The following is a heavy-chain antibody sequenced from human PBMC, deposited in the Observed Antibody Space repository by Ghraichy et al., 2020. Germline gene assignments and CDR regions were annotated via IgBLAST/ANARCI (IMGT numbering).Heavy chain of an antibody. D-gene: IGHD6-13*01. Sequence: SETLSLTCTVSGGSISSYYWSWIRQPPGKGLEWIGYVYYSGNANYNPSLKSRVTISLDTSKNQFSLKLSSVTAADTGVYYCARGHSSSWYYLDYWGQGTLVTVSS. J-gene: IGHJ4*02. CDR3: ARGHSSSWYYLDY. CDR2: VYYSGNA. CDR1: GGSISSYY. V-gene: IGHV4-59*01.